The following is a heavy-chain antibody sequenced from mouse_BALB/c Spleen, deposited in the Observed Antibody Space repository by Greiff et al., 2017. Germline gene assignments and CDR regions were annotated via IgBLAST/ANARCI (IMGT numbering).Heavy chain of an antibody. J-gene: IGHJ2*01. CDR1: GFNIKDTY. Sequence: EVQLQQSGAELVKPGASVKLSCTASGFNIKDTYMHWVKQRPEQGLEWIGRIDPANGNTKYDPKFQGKATITADTSSNTAYLQLSSLTSEDTAVYYCARGLLRSYFDYWGQGTTLTVSS. V-gene: IGHV14-3*02. CDR2: IDPANGNT. CDR3: ARGLLRSYFDY. D-gene: IGHD1-1*01.